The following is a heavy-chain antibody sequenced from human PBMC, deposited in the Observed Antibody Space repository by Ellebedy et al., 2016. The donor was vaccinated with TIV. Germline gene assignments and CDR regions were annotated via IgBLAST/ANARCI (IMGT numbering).Heavy chain of an antibody. CDR1: GGTFSSYA. V-gene: IGHV1-69*06. Sequence: SVKVSXXASGGTFSSYAISWVRQAPGQGLEWMGGIIPIFGTANYAQKFQGRVTITADKSTSTAYMELSSLRSEDTAVYYCARGPPSKVLPTPEYFQHWGQGTLVTVSS. CDR2: IIPIFGTA. J-gene: IGHJ1*01. CDR3: ARGPPSKVLPTPEYFQH.